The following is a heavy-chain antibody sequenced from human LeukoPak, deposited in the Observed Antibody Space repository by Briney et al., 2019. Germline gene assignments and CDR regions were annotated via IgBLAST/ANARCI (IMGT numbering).Heavy chain of an antibody. CDR1: GGSISSYY. CDR3: ARPRAYCGGDCYSYTFDI. Sequence: PSGTLSLTCTVSGGSISSYYWTWIRQPPGEGLEWIGYIYDSRSANYNPSLNSRVTISADASKNQFSLKLSSVTAADTAVYYCARPRAYCGGDCYSYTFDIWGRGTMVTVSS. CDR2: IYDSRSA. V-gene: IGHV4-59*08. J-gene: IGHJ3*02. D-gene: IGHD2-21*02.